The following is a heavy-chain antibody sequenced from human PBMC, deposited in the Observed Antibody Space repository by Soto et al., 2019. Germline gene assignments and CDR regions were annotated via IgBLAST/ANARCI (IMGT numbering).Heavy chain of an antibody. CDR2: IYYSGST. D-gene: IGHD1-26*01. J-gene: IGHJ6*02. CDR1: GGSISSSSYY. V-gene: IGHV4-39*01. Sequence: QLQLQESGPGLVKPSETLSLTCTVSGGSISSSSYYWGWIRQPPGKGLEWIGSIYYSGSTYYNPSLKSRVTISVDTSKNQFSLKLSSVTAADTAVYYCARREGTEGDSYYYYYGMDVWGQGTTVTVSS. CDR3: ARREGTEGDSYYYYYGMDV.